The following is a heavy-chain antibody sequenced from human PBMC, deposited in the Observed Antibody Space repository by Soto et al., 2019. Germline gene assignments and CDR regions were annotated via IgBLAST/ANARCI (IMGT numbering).Heavy chain of an antibody. CDR3: AVRGHILIGGSLGYYGMDV. Sequence: QVQLVQSGAEVKKPGASVKVSCKASGYTFTSYGISWVRQAPGQGLEWMGWISAYNGNTNYAQKLQGRVTMTTDTSASTAYMELRSLRSYDTAVYYCAVRGHILIGGSLGYYGMDVWGQGTTVTVSS. CDR1: GYTFTSYG. D-gene: IGHD3-16*01. J-gene: IGHJ6*02. V-gene: IGHV1-18*01. CDR2: ISAYNGNT.